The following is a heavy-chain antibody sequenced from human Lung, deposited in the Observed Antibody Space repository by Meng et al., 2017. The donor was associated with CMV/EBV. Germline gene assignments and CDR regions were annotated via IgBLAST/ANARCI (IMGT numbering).Heavy chain of an antibody. D-gene: IGHD6-13*01. CDR1: GGTFSSYT. J-gene: IGHJ4*02. CDR3: ARRRNSSGWYY. CDR2: IIPILGIA. V-gene: IGHV1-69*02. Sequence: SVXVSCKASGGTFSSYTISWVRQAPGQGLEWMGRIIPILGIANYAQKFQGRVTITADKSTSTAYMELSSLRSEDTAVYYCARRRNSSGWYYWGQGTLVTVSS.